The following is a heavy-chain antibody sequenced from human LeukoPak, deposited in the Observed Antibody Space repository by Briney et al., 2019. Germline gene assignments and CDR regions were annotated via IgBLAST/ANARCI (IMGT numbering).Heavy chain of an antibody. CDR1: GGSISNYY. Sequence: PSETLSLTCTVSGGSISNYYWNWIRQPPGKGLEWVGYISYSGGTNYNPSLKSRVTISIDTSKNQFSLNLSSVTAADTAVYYCARRVIMTGTAVPDTWLDPWGQGTLVTVSS. J-gene: IGHJ5*02. CDR2: ISYSGGT. D-gene: IGHD3-9*01. CDR3: ARRVIMTGTAVPDTWLDP. V-gene: IGHV4-59*08.